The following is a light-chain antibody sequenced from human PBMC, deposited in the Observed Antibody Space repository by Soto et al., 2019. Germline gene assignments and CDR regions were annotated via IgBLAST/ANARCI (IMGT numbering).Light chain of an antibody. Sequence: DIQMTQSPSSLSASVGDRVTITCRASQSISSSFNWYQQKPGKAPKLLVYAASSLQSGVPSRFSGSGSGTDFTLTISSLQPEDFATYYCQQGYSFPVTFGGGTKVDIK. CDR3: QQGYSFPVT. CDR1: QSISSS. CDR2: AAS. J-gene: IGKJ4*01. V-gene: IGKV1-39*01.